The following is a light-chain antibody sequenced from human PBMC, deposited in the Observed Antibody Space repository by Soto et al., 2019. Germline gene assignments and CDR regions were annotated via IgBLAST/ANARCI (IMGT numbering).Light chain of an antibody. CDR2: EVT. J-gene: IGLJ1*01. CDR1: SSDVGGYNY. V-gene: IGLV2-8*01. Sequence: QSALAQPPSASGSPGQSVTISCTGTSSDVGGYNYVSWNQQYPGKAPKLMIYEVTKRPSGVPDRFSGSKSGITASLTVSGLQTEDEAYYYCSSYTSSNNYVFGPGTKLTVL. CDR3: SSYTSSNNYV.